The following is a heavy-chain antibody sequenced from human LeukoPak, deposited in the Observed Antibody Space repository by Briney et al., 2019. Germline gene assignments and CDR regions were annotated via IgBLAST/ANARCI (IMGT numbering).Heavy chain of an antibody. Sequence: PSQTLSLTCIVSVGSISSGDYYWSWIRQPPGKGLERIGYIYYSGSTYYNPSLKSRVTISVDTPKNQFSLKLSSVTAADTAVYYCARVYSSGYYDRRFDYWGQGTLVTVSS. D-gene: IGHD3-22*01. CDR1: VGSISSGDYY. J-gene: IGHJ4*02. V-gene: IGHV4-30-4*01. CDR3: ARVYSSGYYDRRFDY. CDR2: IYYSGST.